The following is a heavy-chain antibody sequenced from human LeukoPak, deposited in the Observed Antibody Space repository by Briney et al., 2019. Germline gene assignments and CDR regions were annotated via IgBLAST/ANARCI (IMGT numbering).Heavy chain of an antibody. CDR1: GFTFSSYE. D-gene: IGHD3-3*01. CDR3: AKIKYYDFWSGFPIDY. V-gene: IGHV3-48*03. J-gene: IGHJ4*02. CDR2: ISSSGSTI. Sequence: GGSLRLSCAASGFTFSSYEMNWVRQAPGKGLEWVSYISSSGSTIYYADSVKGRFTISRDNAKNSLYLQMNSLRAEDTAVYYCAKIKYYDFWSGFPIDYWGQGTLVTVSS.